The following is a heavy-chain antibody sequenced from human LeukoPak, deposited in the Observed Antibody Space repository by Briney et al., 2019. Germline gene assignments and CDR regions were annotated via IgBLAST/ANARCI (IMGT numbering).Heavy chain of an antibody. D-gene: IGHD6-19*01. Sequence: SETLSLTCTVSGYSISSSSYYWGWIRQPPGKGLEWLGSFYYSGSTYYNPSLKSRVTISVDTSKNQFSLKLSSVTAADTAVYYCARRYSSGWYDTFDIWGQGTMVTVSS. CDR1: GYSISSSSYY. CDR2: FYYSGST. J-gene: IGHJ3*02. V-gene: IGHV4-39*01. CDR3: ARRYSSGWYDTFDI.